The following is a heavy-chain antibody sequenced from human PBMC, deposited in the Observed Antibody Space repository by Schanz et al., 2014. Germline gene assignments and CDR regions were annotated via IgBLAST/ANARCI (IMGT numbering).Heavy chain of an antibody. Sequence: QVQLVQSGAEVKKPGSSVKVSCKASGGTFASYTLNWMRQARGQGPELVGRIVPMVNVTLYTHKFQGRVTITADTSTGTTYMQLRSLRSEDKAVYYCGEYGSDSYTDPWGQGTLVTVSS. J-gene: IGHJ5*02. D-gene: IGHD3-16*02. CDR3: GEYGSDSYTDP. CDR2: IVPMVNVT. V-gene: IGHV1-69*02. CDR1: GGTFASYT.